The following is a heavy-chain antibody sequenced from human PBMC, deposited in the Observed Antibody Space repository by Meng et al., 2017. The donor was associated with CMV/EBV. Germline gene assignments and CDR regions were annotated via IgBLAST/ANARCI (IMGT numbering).Heavy chain of an antibody. V-gene: IGHV3-30*02. D-gene: IGHD3/OR15-3a*01. Sequence: GESLKISCAASGFTLSSYGMHWVRQAPGKGLEWVASIRYDGSNKYYADSVKGRFTISRDNSKNTLYLQMNSLRAEDTAVYYCAKAPGLVITYFDYWGQGTLVTVSS. J-gene: IGHJ4*02. CDR1: GFTLSSYG. CDR2: IRYDGSNK. CDR3: AKAPGLVITYFDY.